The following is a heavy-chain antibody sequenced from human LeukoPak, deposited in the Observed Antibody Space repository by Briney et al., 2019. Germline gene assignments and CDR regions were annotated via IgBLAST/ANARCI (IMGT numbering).Heavy chain of an antibody. D-gene: IGHD6-19*01. CDR2: IYPGDSDT. J-gene: IGHJ4*02. CDR3: ARHGSGYSSR. Sequence: AGESLKISCEGSGYSFTSYWIAWVRQMPGKGLEWMGIIYPGDSDTKYSPSFQGRVTISADKSISTAYLQWSSLKASDTAMYYCARHGSGYSSRWGQGTLVTVSS. V-gene: IGHV5-51*01. CDR1: GYSFTSYW.